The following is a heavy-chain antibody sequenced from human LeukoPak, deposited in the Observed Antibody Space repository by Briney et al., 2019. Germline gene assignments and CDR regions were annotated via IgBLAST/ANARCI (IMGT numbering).Heavy chain of an antibody. CDR3: ARGSRSGCSYGYQIDY. CDR1: GGSFSGYY. V-gene: IGHV4-34*01. J-gene: IGHJ4*02. D-gene: IGHD5-18*01. CDR2: INHSGST. Sequence: SETLSLTCAVYGGSFSGYYWSWIRQPPGKGLEWIGEINHSGSTNYNPSLKSRVTISVDTSKNQFSLKLSSVTAADTAVYYCARGSRSGCSYGYQIDYWGQGTLVTVSS.